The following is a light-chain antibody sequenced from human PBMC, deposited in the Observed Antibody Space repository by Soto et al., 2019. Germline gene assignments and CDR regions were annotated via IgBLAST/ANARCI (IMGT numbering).Light chain of an antibody. CDR1: SSDVGTHGY. Sequence: QSALTQPPSASGSPGQSVTISCTGTSSDVGTHGYVSWYQQHAGKAPKLVIYDVTKRPSGVPDRFSGSKSGNTASLTVSGLQAEDEDDYYCMCYAGGNNWVFGGGTKLTVL. J-gene: IGLJ3*02. CDR3: MCYAGGNNWV. CDR2: DVT. V-gene: IGLV2-8*01.